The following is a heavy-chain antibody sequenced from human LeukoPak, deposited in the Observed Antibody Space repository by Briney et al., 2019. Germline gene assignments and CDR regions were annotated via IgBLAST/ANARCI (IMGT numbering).Heavy chain of an antibody. V-gene: IGHV1-46*01. CDR1: GYTFPNYY. Sequence: GASVKVSCKASGYTFPNYYIHWVRQAPGQGLEWMGIINPSGGSTSHAQKFQGRVTMTRDTSTSTVYMELSSLRSEDTAVYYCARDRRTAFDYWGQGTLVTVSS. CDR3: ARDRRTAFDY. J-gene: IGHJ4*02. CDR2: INPSGGST.